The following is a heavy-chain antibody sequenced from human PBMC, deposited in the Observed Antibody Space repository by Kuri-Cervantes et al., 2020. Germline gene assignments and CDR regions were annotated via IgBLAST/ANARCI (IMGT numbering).Heavy chain of an antibody. D-gene: IGHD1-1*01. J-gene: IGHJ5*02. V-gene: IGHV4-61*09. Sequence: SCTVSGGSISSGSYYWSWIRQPAGEGLEWIGHIRSSGSTNYNPSLKSRVIISIDTSNNQFSLKLSSVTAADTAVYYCAGGLPTGAWFQSNWFDPWGQGTLVTVSS. CDR2: IRSSGST. CDR1: GGSISSGSYY. CDR3: AGGLPTGAWFQSNWFDP.